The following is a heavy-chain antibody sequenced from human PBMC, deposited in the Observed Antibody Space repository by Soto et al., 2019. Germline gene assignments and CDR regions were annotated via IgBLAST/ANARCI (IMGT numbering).Heavy chain of an antibody. CDR1: GFTFSNYA. CDR3: VKDRWVDY. CDR2: ISSNGGST. V-gene: IGHV3-64D*06. Sequence: GGSLRLSCSVFGFTFSNYAMHWVRQAPGKGLEYVSSISSNGGSTYYADSVKGRFTISRDNSESTLYLQMSSLRPEDTAVYYCVKDRWVDYWGQGAPVTVSS. J-gene: IGHJ4*02. D-gene: IGHD1-26*01.